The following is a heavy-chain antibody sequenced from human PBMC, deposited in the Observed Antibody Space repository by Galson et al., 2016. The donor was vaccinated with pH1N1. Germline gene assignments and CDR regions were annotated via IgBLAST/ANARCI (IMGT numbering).Heavy chain of an antibody. Sequence: SLRLSCAASGVTLSRYPISWVRQAPGKGLEWVSALHNGNTYNAESVKGRFTISRYNSKNKLYLHMNTLRVEDTAVYYCANVDWNYPGGVWGQGTTVTVSS. V-gene: IGHV3-23*05. CDR3: ANVDWNYPGGV. J-gene: IGHJ6*02. CDR2: LHNGNT. CDR1: GVTLSRYP. D-gene: IGHD1-7*01.